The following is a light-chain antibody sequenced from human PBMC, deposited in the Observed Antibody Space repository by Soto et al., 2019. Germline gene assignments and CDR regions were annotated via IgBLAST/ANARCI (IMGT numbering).Light chain of an antibody. CDR2: EVS. V-gene: IGLV2-8*01. J-gene: IGLJ1*01. CDR1: SSDVGGYNY. CDR3: SSYAGSNIPV. Sequence: QSVLTQPTSASGSPGQSVTISCTGTSSDVGGYNYVSWYQQHPGKAPKLMIYEVSKRPSGVPDRFSGSKSGNTASLTVSGLQAEDEADYYCSSYAGSNIPVFGTGTKLTVL.